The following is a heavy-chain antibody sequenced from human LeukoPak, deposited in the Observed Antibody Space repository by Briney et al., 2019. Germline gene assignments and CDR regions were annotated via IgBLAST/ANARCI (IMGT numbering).Heavy chain of an antibody. V-gene: IGHV4-34*01. J-gene: IGHJ6*04. D-gene: IGHD3-10*01. CDR3: ARGFDYYGSGSPLGMDV. Sequence: SETLSLTCAVYGGSFRGYYWSWIRQSPGKGLEWIGEVHHSGSTNYNPSLKSRVTISVDTSKNQFSLKLKSLTAADTAIYYCARGFDYYGSGSPLGMDVWGKGTTVTVSS. CDR1: GGSFRGYY. CDR2: VHHSGST.